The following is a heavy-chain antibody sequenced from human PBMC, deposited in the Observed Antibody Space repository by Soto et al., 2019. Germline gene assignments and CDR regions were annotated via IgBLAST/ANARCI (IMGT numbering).Heavy chain of an antibody. CDR2: MNPNSGNT. D-gene: IGHD3-3*01. J-gene: IGHJ3*02. V-gene: IGHV1-8*01. CDR1: GYTFTSYD. Sequence: GASVKVSCKASGYTFTSYDINWVRQATGQGLEWMGWMNPNSGNTGYAQKFQGRVTMTRNTSISTAYMELSSLRSEDTAVYYCARAPPRYKEWLYVLPRRGVGAFDIRGQRTTVTGSS. CDR3: ARAPPRYKEWLYVLPRRGVGAFDI.